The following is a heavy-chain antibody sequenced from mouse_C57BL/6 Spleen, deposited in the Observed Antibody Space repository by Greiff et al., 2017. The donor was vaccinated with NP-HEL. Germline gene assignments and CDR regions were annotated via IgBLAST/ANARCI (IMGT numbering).Heavy chain of an antibody. CDR2: IYPGNSGT. CDR1: GYTFTSYW. V-gene: IGHV1-5*01. Sequence: VQLQQSGTVLARPGASVKMSCKTSGYTFTSYWMHWVKQRPGQGLEWIGAIYPGNSGTSYNQKFKGKAKLTAATSASTAYMELSSLTYEDSAVYYCTRSNWDVGDYWGQGTTLTVSS. J-gene: IGHJ2*01. CDR3: TRSNWDVGDY. D-gene: IGHD4-1*01.